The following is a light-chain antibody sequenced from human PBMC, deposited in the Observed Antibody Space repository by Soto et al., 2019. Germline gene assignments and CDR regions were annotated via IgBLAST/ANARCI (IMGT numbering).Light chain of an antibody. CDR3: QQYGVSPGT. Sequence: EIVLTQSPGTLSLSPGERATLSCRASQRVSSNFLAWFQQKPGQAPRLLIFGASSRDVDIPDRFSCSGSGTDFTLTISRLEPEDFAVYYCQQYGVSPGTFGQGTKVDIK. V-gene: IGKV3-20*01. J-gene: IGKJ1*01. CDR2: GAS. CDR1: QRVSSNF.